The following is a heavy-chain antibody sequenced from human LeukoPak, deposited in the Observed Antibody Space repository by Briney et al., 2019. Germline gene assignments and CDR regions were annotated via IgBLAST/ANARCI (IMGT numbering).Heavy chain of an antibody. D-gene: IGHD6-19*01. Sequence: ASVKVSCKASGYSFTDYYIHWVRQAPGQGLEWMGWINPNSGGTNDAQKFQGRVTMTRDTSISTAYMELSRLRSDDTAVYYCARLHKRGSSGWYDLGYWGQGTLVTVSS. CDR2: INPNSGGT. V-gene: IGHV1-2*02. J-gene: IGHJ4*02. CDR1: GYSFTDYY. CDR3: ARLHKRGSSGWYDLGY.